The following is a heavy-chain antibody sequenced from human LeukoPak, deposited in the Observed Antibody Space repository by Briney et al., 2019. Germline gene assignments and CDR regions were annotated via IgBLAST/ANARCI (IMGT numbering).Heavy chain of an antibody. CDR2: INPSGGST. CDR3: ASRGVVTADGYKSPLLDY. Sequence: ASVKVSCKASGYTFTSYYMHWVRQARGQGLEWMGIINPSGGSTSYAQKFQGRVTMTRDTSTSTVYMELSSLRSEDTAVYYCASRGVVTADGYKSPLLDYWGQGTLVTVSS. D-gene: IGHD2-21*02. V-gene: IGHV1-46*01. CDR1: GYTFTSYY. J-gene: IGHJ4*02.